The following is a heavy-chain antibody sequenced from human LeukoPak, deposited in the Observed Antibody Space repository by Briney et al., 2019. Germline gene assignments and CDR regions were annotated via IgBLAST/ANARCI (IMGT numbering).Heavy chain of an antibody. CDR3: ARSLAYYGSGSYNY. CDR2: INHSGST. J-gene: IGHJ4*02. V-gene: IGHV4-34*01. Sequence: KSSETLSLTCAVYGGSFSGYYWSWIRQPPGKGLEWIGEINHSGSTNYNPSLKSRVTISVDTSKNQFSLKLSSVTAADTAVYYCARSLAYYGSGSYNYWGQGTLVTVSS. D-gene: IGHD3-10*01. CDR1: GGSFSGYY.